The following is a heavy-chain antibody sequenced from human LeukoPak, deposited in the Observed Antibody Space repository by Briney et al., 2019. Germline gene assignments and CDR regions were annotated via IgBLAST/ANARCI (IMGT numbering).Heavy chain of an antibody. J-gene: IGHJ4*02. V-gene: IGHV3-48*03. D-gene: IGHD2-15*01. CDR3: AKSVVEGFEDY. CDR1: GFTFSSYE. Sequence: GGSLRLSCAASGFTFSSYEMNWVRQAPGKGLEWVSYISSSGSTIYYADSVKGRFTISRDNSKNTLYLQMNSLRAEDTAVYYCAKSVVEGFEDYWGQGTLVTVSS. CDR2: ISSSGSTI.